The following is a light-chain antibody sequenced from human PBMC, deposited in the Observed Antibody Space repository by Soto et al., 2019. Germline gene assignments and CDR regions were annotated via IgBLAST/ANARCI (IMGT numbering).Light chain of an antibody. V-gene: IGLV1-44*01. CDR3: AAWDDNLNGLV. CDR2: ANN. J-gene: IGLJ1*01. CDR1: TSNVGGNT. Sequence: QSVLTQPPSASGAPGQTVTVSCSGSTSNVGGNTVHWYQHVPGAAPKLLIYANNQRPSGVPDRFSGSKSGTSASLAISGLQSEDEAEYSCAAWDDNLNGLVFGSVTKLTVL.